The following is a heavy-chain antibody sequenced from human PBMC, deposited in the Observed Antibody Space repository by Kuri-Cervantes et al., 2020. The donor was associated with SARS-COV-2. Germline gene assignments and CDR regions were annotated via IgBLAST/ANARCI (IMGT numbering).Heavy chain of an antibody. CDR2: ISGSGGST. V-gene: IGHV3-21*01. CDR1: GFTFSSYG. CDR3: ARMHFEGWHFDL. D-gene: IGHD3-3*02. Sequence: GGSLRLSCAASGFTFSSYGMHWVRQAPGKGLEWVSAISGSGGSTYYADSVKGRFTISRDNAKNSLYLQMNSLRAEDTAVYYCARMHFEGWHFDLWGRGTLVTVSS. J-gene: IGHJ2*01.